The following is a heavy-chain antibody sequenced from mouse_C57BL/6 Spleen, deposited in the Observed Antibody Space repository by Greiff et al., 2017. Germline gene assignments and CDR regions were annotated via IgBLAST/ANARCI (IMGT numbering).Heavy chain of an antibody. Sequence: QVQLQQPGAELVKPGASVKLSCKASGYTFTSYWMHWVKQGPGQGLEWIGMIHPNSGSTNYNEKFKSKATLTVDKSSSTAYMQLSSLTSEDSAVYYCARLEAQAAFAYWGQGTLVTVSA. V-gene: IGHV1-64*01. CDR3: ARLEAQAAFAY. J-gene: IGHJ3*01. CDR2: IHPNSGST. D-gene: IGHD3-2*02. CDR1: GYTFTSYW.